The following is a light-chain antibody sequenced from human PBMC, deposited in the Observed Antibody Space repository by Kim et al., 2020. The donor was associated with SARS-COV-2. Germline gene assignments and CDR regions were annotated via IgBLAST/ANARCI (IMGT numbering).Light chain of an antibody. Sequence: ASVEDRVTITCRASQSISNWLAWYQQKPGKAPKLLIYDASNLESGVPSRFSGSGSGTEFTLTISSLQPDDFATYHCQQYNSYSRTFGQGTKVDIK. CDR1: QSISNW. V-gene: IGKV1-5*01. CDR3: QQYNSYSRT. CDR2: DAS. J-gene: IGKJ1*01.